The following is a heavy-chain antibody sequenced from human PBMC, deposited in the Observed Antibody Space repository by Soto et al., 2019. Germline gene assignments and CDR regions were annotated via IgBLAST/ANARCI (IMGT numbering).Heavy chain of an antibody. V-gene: IGHV3-72*01. CDR3: TRLRLGVSTPYFDY. Sequence: EVLLVESGGGLVQPGGSLRLSCAASGFTFSDHYMDWVLQTPGKGLEWVGRIKNQANSYTTAYAASVKGRFTISRDDSKNSLKLQMSSLNTEDTAVYYCTRLRLGVSTPYFDYWGQGTLVTVSS. D-gene: IGHD7-27*01. CDR1: GFTFSDHY. CDR2: IKNQANSYTT. J-gene: IGHJ4*02.